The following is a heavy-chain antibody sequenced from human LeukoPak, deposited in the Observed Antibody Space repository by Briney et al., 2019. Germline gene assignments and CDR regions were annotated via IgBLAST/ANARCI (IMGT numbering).Heavy chain of an antibody. D-gene: IGHD3-10*01. CDR2: ISGSGGST. CDR3: AKAGGSGSYYYYGMDV. V-gene: IGHV3-23*01. CDR1: GFTVSSNY. J-gene: IGHJ6*02. Sequence: GGSLRLSCAASGFTVSSNYMSWVRQAPGKGLEWVSAISGSGGSTYYADSVKGRFTISRDNSKNTLYLQMNSLRAEDTAVYYCAKAGGSGSYYYYGMDVWGQGTTVTVSS.